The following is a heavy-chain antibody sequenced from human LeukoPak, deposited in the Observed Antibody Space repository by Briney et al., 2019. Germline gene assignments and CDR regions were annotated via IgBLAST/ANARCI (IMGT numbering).Heavy chain of an antibody. CDR1: GGTFSSYA. CDR2: IIPIFGTA. CDR3: AREYSSSPTMFDP. J-gene: IGHJ5*02. D-gene: IGHD6-13*01. V-gene: IGHV1-69*06. Sequence: SVKVSCKASGGTFSSYAISWVRQAPGQGLEWMGGIIPIFGTANYAQKFQGRVTITADKSTSTAYMELSSLRSEDTAVYYCAREYSSSPTMFDPWGQGTLVTVSS.